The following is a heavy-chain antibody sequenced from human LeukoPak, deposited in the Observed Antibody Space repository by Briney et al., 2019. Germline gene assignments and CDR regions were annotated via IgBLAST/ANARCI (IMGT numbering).Heavy chain of an antibody. CDR3: ARAKYYDFWSSYSDY. CDR2: ISAYNGNT. V-gene: IGHV1-18*01. D-gene: IGHD3-3*01. CDR1: GYTFTSYG. Sequence: ASVKVSCKASGYTFTSYGISWVRQAPGQGLEWMGWISAYNGNTNYAQKLQGRVTMTTDTSTSTAYMELRSLRSDDTAVYYCARAKYYDFWSSYSDYWGQGTLVTVSS. J-gene: IGHJ4*02.